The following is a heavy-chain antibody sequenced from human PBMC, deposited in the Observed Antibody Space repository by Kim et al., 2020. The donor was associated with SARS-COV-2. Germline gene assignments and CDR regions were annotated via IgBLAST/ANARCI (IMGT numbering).Heavy chain of an antibody. J-gene: IGHJ4*02. CDR1: GFTFSSYA. CDR3: AREDYSYGTRENY. V-gene: IGHV3-30*04. D-gene: IGHD5-18*01. Sequence: GGSLRLSCAASGFTFSSYAMHWVRQAPGKGLEWVAVISYDGSNKYYADSVKGRFTISRDNSKNTLYLQMNSLRAEDTAVYYCAREDYSYGTRENYWGQGTLVTVSS. CDR2: ISYDGSNK.